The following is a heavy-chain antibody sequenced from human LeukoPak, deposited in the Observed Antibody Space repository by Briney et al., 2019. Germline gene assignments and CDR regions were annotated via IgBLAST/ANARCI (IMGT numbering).Heavy chain of an antibody. CDR1: GYTFTGYY. Sequence: GASVKVSCKASGYTFTGYYMHWVRQAPGQGLEWMGWINPNSGGTNYAQKFQGWVTMTRDTSISTAYMELSRLRSDDTAVYYCARDSTTGTTGFGMDVWGKGTTVTVSS. V-gene: IGHV1-2*04. CDR3: ARDSTTGTTGFGMDV. CDR2: INPNSGGT. J-gene: IGHJ6*04. D-gene: IGHD1-1*01.